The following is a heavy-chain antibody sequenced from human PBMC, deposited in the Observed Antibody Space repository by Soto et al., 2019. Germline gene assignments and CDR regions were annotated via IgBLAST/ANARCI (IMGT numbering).Heavy chain of an antibody. D-gene: IGHD4-17*01. CDR1: GGTFSSYT. CDR3: ARAVTTVTMYFDY. V-gene: IGHV1-69*02. J-gene: IGHJ4*02. CDR2: IIPILGIA. Sequence: QVQLVQSGAEVKKPGSSVKVSCKASGGTFSSYTISWVRQAPGQGLEWMGRIIPILGIANYAQKFQGRVTITADKSTSTAYMELSSPRSEDTAVYYCARAVTTVTMYFDYWGQGTLVTVSS.